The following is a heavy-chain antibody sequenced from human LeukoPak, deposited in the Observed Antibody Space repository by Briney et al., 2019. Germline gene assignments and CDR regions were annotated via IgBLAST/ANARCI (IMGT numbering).Heavy chain of an antibody. V-gene: IGHV3-30-3*01. D-gene: IGHD7-27*01. Sequence: GGSLRLSCAASGFTFSSYAMHWVRQAPGKGLEWVAVISYDGSNKYYADSVKGRFTISRDNAKNSLYLQMNSLRVEDTAVYYCARDLGATGDPDYWGQGTLVTVFS. J-gene: IGHJ4*02. CDR1: GFTFSSYA. CDR3: ARDLGATGDPDY. CDR2: ISYDGSNK.